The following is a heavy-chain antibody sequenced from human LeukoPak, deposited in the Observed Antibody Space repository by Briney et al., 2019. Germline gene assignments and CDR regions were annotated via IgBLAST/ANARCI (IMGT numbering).Heavy chain of an antibody. Sequence: SETLSLTCAVYGGSFSGYYWSWIRQPPGKGLEWIGEINHSGSTNYNPSLKSRVTMSVDTSKNQFSLKLSSVTAADTAVYYCARDLSYYYYYMDVWGKGTTVTISS. V-gene: IGHV4-34*01. J-gene: IGHJ6*03. CDR3: ARDLSYYYYYMDV. D-gene: IGHD3-16*02. CDR1: GGSFSGYY. CDR2: INHSGST.